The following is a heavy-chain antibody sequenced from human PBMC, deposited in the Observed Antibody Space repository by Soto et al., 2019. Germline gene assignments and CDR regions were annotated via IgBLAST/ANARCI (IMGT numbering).Heavy chain of an antibody. V-gene: IGHV3-30-3*01. CDR1: GFTFSSYA. Sequence: PGGSLRLSCAASGFTFSSYAMHWVRQAPGKGLEWVAVISYDGSNKYYADSVKGRFTISRDNSKNTLYLQMNSLRAEDTAVYYCASQPETIVVVPAAPTTVTPLDYYGMDVWGQGTTVTVSS. CDR2: ISYDGSNK. D-gene: IGHD2-2*01. J-gene: IGHJ6*02. CDR3: ASQPETIVVVPAAPTTVTPLDYYGMDV.